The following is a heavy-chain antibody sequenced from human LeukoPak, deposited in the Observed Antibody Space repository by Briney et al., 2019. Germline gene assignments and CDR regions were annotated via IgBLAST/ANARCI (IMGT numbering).Heavy chain of an antibody. CDR2: VRYSGKT. J-gene: IGHJ4*02. CDR3: ARHYYDSSGSAYYFDY. CDR1: GGSISSSSSY. D-gene: IGHD3-22*01. V-gene: IGHV4-39*01. Sequence: SETLSLTCTVSGGSISSSSSYWGWIRQPPGKELEWIGSVRYSGKTYYNPSLKSRVTMSVDTSQNQFSLRLSSVTAADTAVYSCARHYYDSSGSAYYFDYWGQGTLVTVSS.